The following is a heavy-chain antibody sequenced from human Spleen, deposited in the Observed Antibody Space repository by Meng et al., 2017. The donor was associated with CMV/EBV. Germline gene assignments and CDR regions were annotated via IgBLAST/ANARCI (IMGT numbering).Heavy chain of an antibody. V-gene: IGHV4-34*01. CDR2: INHSGST. D-gene: IGHD3-22*01. CDR1: GGSFSGYY. J-gene: IGHJ4*02. Sequence: GSLRLSCAVYGGSFSGYYWSWIRQPPGKGLEWIGEINHSGSTNYNPSLKSRVTISVDTSKNQFSLKLSSVTAADTAVYYCARLYDSSEAYWGQGTLVTVSS. CDR3: ARLYDSSEAY.